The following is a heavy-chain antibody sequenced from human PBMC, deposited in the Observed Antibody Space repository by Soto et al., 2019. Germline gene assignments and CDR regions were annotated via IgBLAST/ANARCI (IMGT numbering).Heavy chain of an antibody. V-gene: IGHV3-30*04. CDR2: ISYDGRSK. CDR3: ARPSTVTRYYHSYGTDV. CDR1: GFTFNSYA. J-gene: IGHJ6*02. Sequence: ESGGGVVQPGRSLRLSCAASGFTFNSYAMHWVRQAPGKGLEWVAVISYDGRSKYYADSVKGRFTISRDNSKNTLHLQMNSLRAEDTAVYYCARPSTVTRYYHSYGTDVWGQGTTVTVSS. D-gene: IGHD4-17*01.